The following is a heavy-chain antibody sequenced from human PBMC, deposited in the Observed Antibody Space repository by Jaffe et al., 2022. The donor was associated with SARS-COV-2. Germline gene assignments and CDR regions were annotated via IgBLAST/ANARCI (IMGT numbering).Heavy chain of an antibody. V-gene: IGHV3-30*18. CDR1: GFTFSSYG. J-gene: IGHJ3*02. CDR2: ISYDGNNK. CDR3: AKDRGGSSSWYRGDAFDI. Sequence: QVQLVESGGGVVQPGRSLRLSCAASGFTFSSYGMHWVRQAPGKGPEWVAGISYDGNNKYYVDSVKGRFTISRDNSKNTLYLQMNSLRAEDTAVYYCAKDRGGSSSWYRGDAFDIWGQGTMVTVSS. D-gene: IGHD6-13*01.